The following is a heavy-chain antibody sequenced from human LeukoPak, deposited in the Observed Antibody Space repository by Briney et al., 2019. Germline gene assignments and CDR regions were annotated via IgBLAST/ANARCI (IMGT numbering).Heavy chain of an antibody. Sequence: ASVKVSCKASGGTFSGYYIHWVRQAPGQGLEWMGWINPNSGGTNYAQKFQGRVTMTRDTSISTAYMELSRLRSDDTAVYYCARSQVGATLIDYWGQGTLVTVSS. CDR3: ARSQVGATLIDY. CDR2: INPNSGGT. J-gene: IGHJ4*02. V-gene: IGHV1-2*02. CDR1: GGTFSGYY. D-gene: IGHD1-26*01.